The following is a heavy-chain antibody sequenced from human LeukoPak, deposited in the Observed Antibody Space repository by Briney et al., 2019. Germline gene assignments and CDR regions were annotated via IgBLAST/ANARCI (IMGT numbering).Heavy chain of an antibody. CDR1: GGSFSGYY. CDR2: INHSGST. Sequence: SETLSLTCAVYGGSFSGYYWSWIRQPPGKGLEWIGEINHSGSTNYNPSPKSRVTISVDTSKNQFSLKLSSVTAADTAVYYCARHTALTGTPPWGQGTLVTVSS. D-gene: IGHD1-7*01. V-gene: IGHV4-34*01. CDR3: ARHTALTGTPP. J-gene: IGHJ5*02.